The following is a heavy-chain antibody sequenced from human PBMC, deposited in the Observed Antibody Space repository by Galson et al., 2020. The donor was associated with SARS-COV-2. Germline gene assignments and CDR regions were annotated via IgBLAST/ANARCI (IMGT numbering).Heavy chain of an antibody. V-gene: IGHV4-31*03. Sequence: SETLSLTCTVSGGSISSGGYYWSWIRQHPGKGLEWIGYIYYSGSTYYNPSLKSRVTISVDTSKNQFSLKLSSVTAADTAVYYCARDQYGGNSPAFDWGQGTLVTVSS. D-gene: IGHD2-21*02. CDR1: GGSISSGGYY. CDR2: IYYSGST. CDR3: ARDQYGGNSPAFD. J-gene: IGHJ4*02.